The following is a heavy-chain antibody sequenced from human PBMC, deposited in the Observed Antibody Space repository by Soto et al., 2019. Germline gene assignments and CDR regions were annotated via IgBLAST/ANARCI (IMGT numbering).Heavy chain of an antibody. Sequence: QVQLVQSGAEVKRPGSSVKVSCKASGDTFNFYSINWVRQAPGVGLEWVGRVNPILSMSNYAQRFQGRVTMTADKSTSTAYMELRSLRSHDTAIYYCASSYGSGYRAFDYWGQGALVTVSS. CDR2: VNPILSMS. V-gene: IGHV1-69*02. J-gene: IGHJ4*02. CDR3: ASSYGSGYRAFDY. CDR1: GDTFNFYS. D-gene: IGHD3-10*01.